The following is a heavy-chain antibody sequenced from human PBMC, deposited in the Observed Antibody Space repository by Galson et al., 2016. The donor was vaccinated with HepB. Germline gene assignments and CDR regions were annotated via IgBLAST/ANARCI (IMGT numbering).Heavy chain of an antibody. CDR3: ARAFRYGTGWYGRNDF. CDR1: GFTLNRFA. V-gene: IGHV3-23*01. D-gene: IGHD6-19*01. J-gene: IGHJ4*02. CDR2: INGGSA. Sequence: SLRLSCAASGFTLNRFAMSWVRQAPGKGLEWVSAINGGSAHYADSVQGRFTISRDTSKNTLYLERNSLKAEDTAIYYCARAFRYGTGWYGRNDFWGQGTLVTVSS.